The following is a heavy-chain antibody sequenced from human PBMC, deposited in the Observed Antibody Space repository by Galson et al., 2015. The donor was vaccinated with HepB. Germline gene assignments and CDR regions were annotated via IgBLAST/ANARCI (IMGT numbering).Heavy chain of an antibody. J-gene: IGHJ4*02. V-gene: IGHV3-33*01. CDR3: AREGAVVPTAMPLDY. D-gene: IGHD2-2*01. CDR2: IWSDGSNK. CDR1: GFTFSSYG. Sequence: LRLSCAASGFTFSSYGIHWVRQAPGKGLEWVALIWSDGSNKYYADSVEGRFTISRDNSKNTLYLQMNSLRAEDTAVYYCAREGAVVPTAMPLDYWGQGTLVTVSS.